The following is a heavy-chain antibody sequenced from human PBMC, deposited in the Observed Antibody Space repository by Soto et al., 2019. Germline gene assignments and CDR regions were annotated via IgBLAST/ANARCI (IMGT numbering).Heavy chain of an antibody. Sequence: EVQLVESGGGLVQPGGSLRLSCAASGFTGSSNYMSWVRQAPGKGLEWVSVIYSGGSTYYADSVKGRFTISSDNSKNTLYLHMNSLRAEDTAVYYCARAYYFGAGSRTRYYFDYWGQGTLVTVSS. CDR1: GFTGSSNY. V-gene: IGHV3-66*01. CDR2: IYSGGST. CDR3: ARAYYFGAGSRTRYYFDY. D-gene: IGHD3-10*01. J-gene: IGHJ4*02.